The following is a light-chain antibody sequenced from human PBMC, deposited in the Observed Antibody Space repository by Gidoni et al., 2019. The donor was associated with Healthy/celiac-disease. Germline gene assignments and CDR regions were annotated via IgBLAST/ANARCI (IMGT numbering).Light chain of an antibody. CDR1: QSISSW. Sequence: DIHMTPSPSTLSASVGDRVTITCRSSQSISSWLAWYHQKPGKAPKLLIYKASSLETGAPSRFSGSGSGTDFTLTISSRQPDDSATYYCQQYNSYSVTFGQGTKVDIK. J-gene: IGKJ1*01. V-gene: IGKV1-5*03. CDR3: QQYNSYSVT. CDR2: KAS.